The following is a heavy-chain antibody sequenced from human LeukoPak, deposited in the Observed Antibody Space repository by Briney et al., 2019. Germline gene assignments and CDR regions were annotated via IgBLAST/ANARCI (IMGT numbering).Heavy chain of an antibody. CDR3: AKDRRAHSSSWAVDY. CDR1: GFTFSSYG. Sequence: PGGSLRLSCAASGFTFSSYGIHWVRQAPGKGLEWVAFIRYDGSNKYYADSVKGRFTISRDNSKNTLYLQMNSLRAEDTAVYYCAKDRRAHSSSWAVDYWGQGTLVTVSS. CDR2: IRYDGSNK. D-gene: IGHD6-13*01. J-gene: IGHJ4*02. V-gene: IGHV3-30*02.